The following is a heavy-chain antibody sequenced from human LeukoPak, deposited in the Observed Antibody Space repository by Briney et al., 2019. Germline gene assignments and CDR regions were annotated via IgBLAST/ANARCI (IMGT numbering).Heavy chain of an antibody. CDR1: GFTFMHYN. Sequence: GGYLRLSCASSGFTFMHYNLSGVRQAPGKGLEGVSYITGRCTTIFYADSVKSRFTISRDNAKNSLYLQMNSMRAEDTAVYYCAREPTYTSSWYTTCDSWGQGTLVTVSS. J-gene: IGHJ5*01. D-gene: IGHD6-13*01. CDR2: ITGRCTTI. V-gene: IGHV3-48*01. CDR3: AREPTYTSSWYTTCDS.